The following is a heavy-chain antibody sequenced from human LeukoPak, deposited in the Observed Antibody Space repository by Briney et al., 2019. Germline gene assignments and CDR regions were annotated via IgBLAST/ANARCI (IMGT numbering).Heavy chain of an antibody. CDR2: IYSGGST. J-gene: IGHJ5*02. CDR3: ARDLYYYGSGSYKIRWFDP. CDR1: RFTFSNYW. D-gene: IGHD3-10*01. Sequence: GGSLRLSCVVSRFTFSNYWMSWVRQAPGKGLEWVSVIYSGGSTYYADSVKGRFTISRDNSKNTLYLQMNSLRAEDTAVYYCARDLYYYGSGSYKIRWFDPRGQGTLVTVSS. V-gene: IGHV3-66*01.